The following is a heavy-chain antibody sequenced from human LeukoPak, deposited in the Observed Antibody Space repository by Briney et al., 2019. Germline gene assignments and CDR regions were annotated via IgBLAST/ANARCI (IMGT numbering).Heavy chain of an antibody. CDR3: ARAPRYSSSWFDY. V-gene: IGHV3-21*01. J-gene: IGHJ4*02. Sequence: GGSLRLSCAASGFTFSSYSMNWVRQAPGKGLEWVSSISSSSSYIYYADSVKGRFTISRDNAKNSLYLQMNSLRAEDTAVYYCARAPRYSSSWFDYWGQGTLVTVSS. CDR1: GFTFSSYS. CDR2: ISSSSSYI. D-gene: IGHD6-13*01.